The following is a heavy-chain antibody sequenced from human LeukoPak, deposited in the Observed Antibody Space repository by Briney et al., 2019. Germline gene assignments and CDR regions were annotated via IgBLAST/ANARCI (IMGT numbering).Heavy chain of an antibody. CDR2: IYYSGST. Sequence: SWVRQPPGKGLEWIGYIYYSGSTYYNPSLKSRVTISVDTSKNQFSLKLSSVTAADTAVYYCARDGWKKHFDYWGQGTLVTVSS. J-gene: IGHJ4*02. CDR3: ARDGWKKHFDY. V-gene: IGHV4-30-4*08. D-gene: IGHD1-1*01.